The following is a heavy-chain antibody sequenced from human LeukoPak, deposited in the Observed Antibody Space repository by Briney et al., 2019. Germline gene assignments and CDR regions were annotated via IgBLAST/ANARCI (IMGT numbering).Heavy chain of an antibody. CDR3: AREHKDYDGDGYYYGY. D-gene: IGHD2-21*02. CDR2: ISAYNGDT. Sequence: ASVKVSCKASGYTFTSYGFSWVRQAPGQGLEWMGWISAYNGDTSYAQKFQGRVTMTTDTSTSTVYMELRSLRSDDTAVYYCAREHKDYDGDGYYYGYWGQGTLVTVSS. CDR1: GYTFTSYG. V-gene: IGHV1-18*01. J-gene: IGHJ4*02.